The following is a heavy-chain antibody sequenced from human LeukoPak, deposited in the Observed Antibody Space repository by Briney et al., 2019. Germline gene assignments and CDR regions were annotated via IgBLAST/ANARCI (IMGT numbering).Heavy chain of an antibody. J-gene: IGHJ3*01. D-gene: IGHD1-26*01. Sequence: GGSLRLSCAASGFTFSSHAMNWVRQAPGKGLGWVSSISGSNGNTFYADSVKGRFTISRDNSKNTLYLQMNSLRAEDTAVYYCAKGQAVYSGSPAAFDVWGQGTMVTVSS. V-gene: IGHV3-23*01. CDR3: AKGQAVYSGSPAAFDV. CDR1: GFTFSSHA. CDR2: ISGSNGNT.